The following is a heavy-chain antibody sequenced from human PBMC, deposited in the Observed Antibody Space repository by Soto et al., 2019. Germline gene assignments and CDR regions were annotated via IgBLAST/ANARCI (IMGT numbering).Heavy chain of an antibody. CDR1: GGSISSGDYY. J-gene: IGHJ1*01. V-gene: IGHV4-30-4*01. CDR3: AREPYGDSSGYFQH. CDR2: IYYSGST. D-gene: IGHD3-22*01. Sequence: QVQLQESGPGLVKPSQTLSLTCTVSGGSISSGDYYWSWIRQPPGKGLEWIGYIYYSGSTSYNPSLTSRVTISLDTSKTQFSLKLSSVTAADTAVYYCAREPYGDSSGYFQHWGQGTLVTVSS.